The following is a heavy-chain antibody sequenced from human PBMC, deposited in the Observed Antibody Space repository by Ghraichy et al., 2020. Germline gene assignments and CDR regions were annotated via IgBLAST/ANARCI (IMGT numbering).Heavy chain of an antibody. D-gene: IGHD3-16*02. V-gene: IGHV4-34*01. CDR2: INHSGST. CDR3: ARGRRSDYVWGSYRLYFDY. CDR1: GGSFSGYY. Sequence: SETLSLTCAVYGGSFSGYYWSWIRQPPGKGLEWIGEINHSGSTNYNPSLKSRVTISVDTSKNQFSLKVSSVTAADTAVYYCARGRRSDYVWGSYRLYFDYWGQGTLVNVSS. J-gene: IGHJ4*02.